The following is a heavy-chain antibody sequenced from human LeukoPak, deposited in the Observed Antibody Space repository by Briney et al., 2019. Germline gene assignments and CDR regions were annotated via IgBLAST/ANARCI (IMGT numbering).Heavy chain of an antibody. J-gene: IGHJ4*02. V-gene: IGHV1-69*13. CDR3: AGDHSSGYLGYYFDY. CDR1: GGTFSSYA. D-gene: IGHD3-22*01. CDR2: IIPIFGTA. Sequence: ASVKVSCKASGGTFSSYAISWVRQAPGQGLEWMGGIIPIFGTANYAQKFQGRVTITADESTSTAYMELSSLRSEDTAVYYCAGDHSSGYLGYYFDYWGQGTLVTVSS.